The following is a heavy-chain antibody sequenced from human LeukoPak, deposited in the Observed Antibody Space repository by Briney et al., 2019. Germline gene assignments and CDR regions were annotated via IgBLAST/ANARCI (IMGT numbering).Heavy chain of an antibody. D-gene: IGHD3-22*01. CDR3: AKKGFYDSSGYLDL. Sequence: GGSLRLSCSASGXTFSSYAMHWVRQAPGKGLESVSGISGNGGSTDYADSVKGRFTLSRDNSKNTLYLQMNSLRAEDTAVYYCAKKGFYDSSGYLDLWGQGTLVTASS. J-gene: IGHJ5*02. CDR1: GXTFSSYA. V-gene: IGHV3-23*01. CDR2: ISGNGGST.